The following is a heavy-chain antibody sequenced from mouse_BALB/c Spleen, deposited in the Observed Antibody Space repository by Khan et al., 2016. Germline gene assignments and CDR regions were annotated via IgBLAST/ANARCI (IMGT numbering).Heavy chain of an antibody. CDR3: VRPFYDGYYGFAY. J-gene: IGHJ3*01. D-gene: IGHD2-3*01. Sequence: VRLQQSGAELVRSGASVKLSCTASGFNIKDTYIHWVKQSPEQGLEWIGGIDPANGNTKFDPKFQGKATITTDTSSNTAYLQLSSLTSEDTAVYYCVRPFYDGYYGFAYWGQGTLVTVSA. V-gene: IGHV14-3*02. CDR1: GFNIKDTY. CDR2: IDPANGNT.